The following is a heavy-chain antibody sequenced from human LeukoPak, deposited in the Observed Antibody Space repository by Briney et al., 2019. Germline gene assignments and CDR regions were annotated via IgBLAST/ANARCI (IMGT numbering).Heavy chain of an antibody. J-gene: IGHJ3*02. CDR3: ARWDIVVVPAAIGAFDI. CDR2: IKQDGSEK. CDR1: GFTFSSYW. D-gene: IGHD2-2*02. V-gene: IGHV3-7*01. Sequence: GGSLRLSCAASGFTFSSYWMSWVRQAPGKGLEWVANIKQDGSEKYYVDSVKGRFTISRDNAKNSLYLQMNSLRAEDTAVYYSARWDIVVVPAAIGAFDIWGQGTMVTVPS.